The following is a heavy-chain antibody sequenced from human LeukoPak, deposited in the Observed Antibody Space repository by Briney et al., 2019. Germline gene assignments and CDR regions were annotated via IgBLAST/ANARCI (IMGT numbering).Heavy chain of an antibody. CDR2: INHSGTT. V-gene: IGHV4-34*01. Sequence: SETLSLTCAVYGGSFSGYYWNWIRQPAGKGLEWIGEINHSGTTNYNPSLKSRVIISVDTSKNQFSLKLSSVTAADTAVYYCARDRDGSGSSSYFDYWGQGTLVTVSS. CDR3: ARDRDGSGSSSYFDY. CDR1: GGSFSGYY. D-gene: IGHD3-10*01. J-gene: IGHJ4*02.